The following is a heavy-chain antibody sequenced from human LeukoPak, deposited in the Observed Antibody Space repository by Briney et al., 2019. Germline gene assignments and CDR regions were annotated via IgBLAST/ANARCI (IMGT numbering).Heavy chain of an antibody. CDR2: IIPIFGTA. V-gene: IGHV1-69*13. CDR1: GGTFSSYA. Sequence: SVKVSCKASGGTFSSYAISWVRQAPGQGLEWMGGIIPIFGTANYAQKFQGRVTITADESTSTAYMELSSLRSEDTAVYYCARRGDYGSGSLDYWGQGTLVTVSS. D-gene: IGHD3-10*01. J-gene: IGHJ4*02. CDR3: ARRGDYGSGSLDY.